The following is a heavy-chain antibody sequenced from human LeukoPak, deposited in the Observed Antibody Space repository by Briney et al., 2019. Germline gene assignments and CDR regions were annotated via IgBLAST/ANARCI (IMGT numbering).Heavy chain of an antibody. D-gene: IGHD4-17*01. CDR2: IYYSGST. V-gene: IGHV4-31*03. CDR1: GGSISSGGYY. CDR3: AREGDYGEDFDY. J-gene: IGHJ4*02. Sequence: MPSETLSLTCTVSGGSISSGGYYWSWIRQHPGKGPEWIGYIYYSGSTYYNPSLKSRVTISVDTSKNQFSLKLSSVTAADTAVYYCAREGDYGEDFDYWGQGTLVTVSS.